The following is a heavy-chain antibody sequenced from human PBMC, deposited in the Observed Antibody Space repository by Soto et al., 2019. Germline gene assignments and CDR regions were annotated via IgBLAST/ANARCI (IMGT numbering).Heavy chain of an antibody. J-gene: IGHJ4*02. D-gene: IGHD2-8*01. V-gene: IGHV4-31*11. CDR1: GDSLKRGFYH. Sequence: QVQLQESGSGLLKPSQTLSLACGVSGDSLKRGFYHWSWIRQTPGKGLQLIGYIDTNGATHYDLSLRNRLNMSIVTTESRASLKLTSVTAADTAVYYCARGTVYYCPNDKCGFFFDHWGQGALVTVPS. CDR3: ARGTVYYCPNDKCGFFFDH. CDR2: IDTNGAT.